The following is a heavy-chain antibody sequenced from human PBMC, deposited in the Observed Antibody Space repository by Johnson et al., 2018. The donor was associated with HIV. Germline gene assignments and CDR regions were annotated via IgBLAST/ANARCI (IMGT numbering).Heavy chain of an antibody. Sequence: QVQLVESGGGLVKPGGSLRLSCAASGFTFSDYYMSWIRQDPGKGLEWVSYISSSGSTIYYADSVKGRFTISRDNAKNSLYLQMNSLRAEDTAVYYCATLKGPRLHIAARRPDAFDIWGQGTMVTVSS. V-gene: IGHV3-11*04. CDR1: GFTFSDYY. J-gene: IGHJ3*02. CDR2: ISSSGSTI. CDR3: ATLKGPRLHIAARRPDAFDI. D-gene: IGHD6-6*01.